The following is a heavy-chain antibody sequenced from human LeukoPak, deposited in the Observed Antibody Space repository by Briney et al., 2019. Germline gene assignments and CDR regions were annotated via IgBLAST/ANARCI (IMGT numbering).Heavy chain of an antibody. V-gene: IGHV4-34*01. CDR1: GGSFSGYY. Sequence: SETLSLTCAVYGGSFSGYYWSWIRQPPGKGLEWIGEINHSGGTNYNPSLKSRVTISVDTSRNQFSLKLSSVTAADTAVYYCARAIVVVPADLPYYYYGMDVWGRGTTVTVSS. D-gene: IGHD2-2*01. CDR2: INHSGGT. J-gene: IGHJ6*02. CDR3: ARAIVVVPADLPYYYYGMDV.